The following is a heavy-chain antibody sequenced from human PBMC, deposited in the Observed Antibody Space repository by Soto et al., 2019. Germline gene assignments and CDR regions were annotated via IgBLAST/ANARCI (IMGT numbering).Heavy chain of an antibody. CDR1: GFTFSSYS. J-gene: IGHJ4*02. V-gene: IGHV3-21*01. CDR3: ARDNVEGSGWFDY. Sequence: GGSLRLSCAASGFTFSSYSMNWVRQAPGKGLEWVSSISSSSSYIYYADSVKGRFTISRDNAKNSLYLQMNSLRAEDTAVYYCARDNVEGSGWFDYWGQGTLVTVSS. D-gene: IGHD6-19*01. CDR2: ISSSSSYI.